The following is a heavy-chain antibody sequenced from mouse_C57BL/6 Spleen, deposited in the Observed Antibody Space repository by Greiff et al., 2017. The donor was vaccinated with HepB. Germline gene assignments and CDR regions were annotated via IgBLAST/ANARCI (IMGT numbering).Heavy chain of an antibody. CDR3: ARSIYYGNPGYFDV. CDR2: IHPNSGST. CDR1: GYTFTSYW. Sequence: QVQLQQPGAELVKPGASVKLSCKASGYTFTSYWMHWVKQRPGQGLEWIGMIHPNSGSTNYNEKFKSKATLTVDKSSSTAYIQLSSLTSEDSEVYYCARSIYYGNPGYFDVWGTGTTVTVSS. D-gene: IGHD2-1*01. J-gene: IGHJ1*03. V-gene: IGHV1-64*01.